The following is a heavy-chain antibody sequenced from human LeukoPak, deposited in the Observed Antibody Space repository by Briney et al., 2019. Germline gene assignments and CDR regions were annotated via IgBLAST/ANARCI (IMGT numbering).Heavy chain of an antibody. Sequence: SETLSLTCTVSGGSISSYYWSWIRQPPGKGLEGIGYIYYSGSTNYNPSLKSRVTISVDTSKNQFSLKLSSVTAADTAVYYCARVRYDSSGYYFDYWGQGTLVTVSS. CDR1: GGSISSYY. D-gene: IGHD3-22*01. J-gene: IGHJ4*02. CDR2: IYYSGST. V-gene: IGHV4-59*12. CDR3: ARVRYDSSGYYFDY.